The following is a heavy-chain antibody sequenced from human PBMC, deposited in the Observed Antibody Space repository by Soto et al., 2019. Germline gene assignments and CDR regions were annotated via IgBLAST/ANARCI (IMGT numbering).Heavy chain of an antibody. D-gene: IGHD5-18*01. V-gene: IGHV3-48*01. J-gene: IGHJ6*02. CDR1: GFTFSSYS. Sequence: PGGSLRLSCAASGFTFSSYSMNWVRQAPGKGLGWVSYISSSSTIYYADSVKGRFTISRDNAKNSLYLQMNSLRAEDTAVYYCARRTIQLWPRMDVWGQGTTVTVSS. CDR3: ARRTIQLWPRMDV. CDR2: ISSSSTI.